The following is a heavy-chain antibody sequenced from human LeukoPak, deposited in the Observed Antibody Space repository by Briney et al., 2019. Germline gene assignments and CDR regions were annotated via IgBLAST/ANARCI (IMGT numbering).Heavy chain of an antibody. J-gene: IGHJ5*02. V-gene: IGHV5-51*01. CDR1: GHSFTSYW. CDR3: ARLAYDILTGYYGWFDP. CDR2: IYPGDSDT. Sequence: GESLKISCKGSGHSFTSYWIGWVRQMPGKGLEWMGIIYPGDSDTRYSPSFQGQVTISADKSISTAYLQWSSLKASDTAMYYCARLAYDILTGYYGWFDPWGQGTLVTVSS. D-gene: IGHD3-9*01.